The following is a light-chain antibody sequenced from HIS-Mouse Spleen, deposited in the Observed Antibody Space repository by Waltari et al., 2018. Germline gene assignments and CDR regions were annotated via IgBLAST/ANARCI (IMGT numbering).Light chain of an antibody. CDR2: AAS. V-gene: IGKV1-9*01. Sequence: DIQLTQSPSFLSASVGDRVTITCRASRGISSYLAWYQQKPGKAPKLLIYAASTLQSGVPSRFSGSGSGTEFTLTISSLQPEDFATYFCQQLNSYPPTFSQGTKVEIK. J-gene: IGKJ1*01. CDR3: QQLNSYPPT. CDR1: RGISSY.